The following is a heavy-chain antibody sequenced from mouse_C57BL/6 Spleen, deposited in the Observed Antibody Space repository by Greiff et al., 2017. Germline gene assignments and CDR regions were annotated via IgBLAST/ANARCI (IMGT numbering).Heavy chain of an antibody. V-gene: IGHV1-81*01. J-gene: IGHJ2*01. CDR2: IYPRSGNT. D-gene: IGHD3-2*02. Sequence: LVESGAELARPGASVKLSCKASGYTFTSYGISWVKQRTGQGLEWIGEIYPRSGNTYYNEKFKGKATLTADKSSSTAYMELRSLTSEDSAVYFCAGSSGYPYYFDYWGQGTTLTVSS. CDR1: GYTFTSYG. CDR3: AGSSGYPYYFDY.